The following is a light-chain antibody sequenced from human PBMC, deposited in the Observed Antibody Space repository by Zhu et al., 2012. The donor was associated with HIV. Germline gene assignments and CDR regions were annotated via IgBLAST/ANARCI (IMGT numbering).Light chain of an antibody. CDR2: GAS. V-gene: IGKV1-9*01. J-gene: IGKJ4*01. CDR1: QSIKDS. Sequence: DVQMTQSPSTLSASVGGRVTITCRASQSIKDSLAWYQQQPGKAPKLLIYGASIVQTGVPSRFSGSGSGTEFTLTISSLQPEDFATYFCQHLTLYPTFGGGSKVEIK. CDR3: QHLTLYPT.